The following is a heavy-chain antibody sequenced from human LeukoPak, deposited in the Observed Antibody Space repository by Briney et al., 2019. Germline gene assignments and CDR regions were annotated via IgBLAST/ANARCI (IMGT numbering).Heavy chain of an antibody. J-gene: IGHJ6*02. V-gene: IGHV1-18*01. CDR3: ARVLRRDILTGYYPRYYYYGMDV. Sequence: GASVKVSFKASGYTFTSYGISWVRQAPGQGLDWMGWISAYNCNTNYAQKLQGRVTMTTDTSTSTAYMELRSLRSDDTAVYYCARVLRRDILTGYYPRYYYYGMDVWGQGTTVTVSS. CDR2: ISAYNCNT. D-gene: IGHD3-9*01. CDR1: GYTFTSYG.